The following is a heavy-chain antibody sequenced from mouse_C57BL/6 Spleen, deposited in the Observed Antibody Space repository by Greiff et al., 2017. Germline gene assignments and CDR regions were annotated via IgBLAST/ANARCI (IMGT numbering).Heavy chain of an antibody. Sequence: QVQLQQPGAELVRPGSSVKLSCKASGYTFTSYWMDWVKQRPGQGLEWIGNIYPSDSETHYNQKFKDKATLTVDKSSSTAYMQLSSLTSEDSAVYYWARRGSGHGGFDYWGQGTTLTVSA. D-gene: IGHD3-2*02. CDR1: GYTFTSYW. V-gene: IGHV1-61*01. CDR3: ARRGSGHGGFDY. J-gene: IGHJ2*01. CDR2: IYPSDSET.